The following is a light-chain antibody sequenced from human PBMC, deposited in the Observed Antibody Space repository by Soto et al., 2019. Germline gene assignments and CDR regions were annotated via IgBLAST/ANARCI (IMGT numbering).Light chain of an antibody. V-gene: IGLV2-14*01. CDR2: EVI. CDR1: SGDVGPYNF. Sequence: QSVLTQPASVSGSPGQSITISCTGTSGDVGPYNFVSWYQPHPGKVPKLIIFEVIYRPSGVSSRFSGSESGTTASLTISDLQADDEADYYCSPYTSLKTRVFGGGTKLTVL. CDR3: SPYTSLKTRV. J-gene: IGLJ2*01.